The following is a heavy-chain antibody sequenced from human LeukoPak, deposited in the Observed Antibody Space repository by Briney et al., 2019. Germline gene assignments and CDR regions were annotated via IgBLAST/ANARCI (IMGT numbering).Heavy chain of an antibody. CDR1: GGSISTYY. Sequence: SETLSLTCAVSGGSISTYYWSWIRQPPGKGLEWIGYIYYSGSTNYKPFLKSRVSISVDTAKNQFSLKLSSVTAADTAVYYCARQRGSYGGYDHDAFNIWGQGTMVTVSS. J-gene: IGHJ3*02. CDR3: ARQRGSYGGYDHDAFNI. D-gene: IGHD5-12*01. CDR2: IYYSGST. V-gene: IGHV4-59*08.